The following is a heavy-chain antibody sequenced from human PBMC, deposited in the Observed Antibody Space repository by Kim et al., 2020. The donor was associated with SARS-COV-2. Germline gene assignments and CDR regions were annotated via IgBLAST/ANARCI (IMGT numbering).Heavy chain of an antibody. Sequence: GESLKISCKGSGYSFTSYWIGWVRQMPGKGLEWMGIIYPGDSDTRYSPSFQGQVTISADKSISTAYLQWSSLKASDTAMYYCARGYYDSSGYYPYYYYYGMDVWGQGTTVTVSS. CDR1: GYSFTSYW. CDR3: ARGYYDSSGYYPYYYYYGMDV. CDR2: IYPGDSDT. D-gene: IGHD3-22*01. J-gene: IGHJ6*02. V-gene: IGHV5-51*01.